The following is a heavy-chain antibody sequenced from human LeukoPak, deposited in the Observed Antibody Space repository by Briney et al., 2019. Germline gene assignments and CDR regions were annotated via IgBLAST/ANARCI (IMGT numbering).Heavy chain of an antibody. CDR3: ANGHYYDSSGYYAAFDI. D-gene: IGHD3-22*01. V-gene: IGHV3-30*18. J-gene: IGHJ3*02. CDR2: ISYDGSNK. Sequence: GSLRLSCAASGFTFSSYGMHWVRQAPGKGLEWVAVISYDGSNKYYADSVKGRFTISRDNSENTLYLQMNSLRAEDTAVYYCANGHYYDSSGYYAAFDIWGQGTMVTVSS. CDR1: GFTFSSYG.